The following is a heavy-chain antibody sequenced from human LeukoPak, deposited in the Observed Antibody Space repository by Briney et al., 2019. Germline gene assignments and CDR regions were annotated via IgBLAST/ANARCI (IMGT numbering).Heavy chain of an antibody. CDR1: GFTFSSYA. D-gene: IGHD3-22*01. V-gene: IGHV3-23*01. CDR2: ISGSGGST. CDR3: AKGASFYYDSSGDY. Sequence: GGSLRLSCAASGFTFSSYAMSWVRQAPGKGLEWVPAISGSGGSTYYADSVKGRLTISRDNSKNTLYLQMNSLRAEDTAVYYCAKGASFYYDSSGDYWGQGTLVTVSS. J-gene: IGHJ4*02.